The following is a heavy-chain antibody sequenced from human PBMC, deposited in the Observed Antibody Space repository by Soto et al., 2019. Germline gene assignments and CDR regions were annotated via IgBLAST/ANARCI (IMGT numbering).Heavy chain of an antibody. CDR3: ARVKRYCSSTSCYYYYYGMDV. J-gene: IGHJ6*02. Sequence: GGSLRLSCAASGFTVSSNYMSWVRQAPGKGLEWVSVIYSGGSTYYADPVKGRFTISRDNSKNTLYLQMNSLRAEDTAVYYCARVKRYCSSTSCYYYYYGMDVWGQGTTVTVSS. V-gene: IGHV3-53*01. CDR1: GFTVSSNY. CDR2: IYSGGST. D-gene: IGHD2-2*01.